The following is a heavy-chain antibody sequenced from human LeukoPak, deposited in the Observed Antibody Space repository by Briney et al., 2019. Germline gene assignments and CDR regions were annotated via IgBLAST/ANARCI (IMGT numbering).Heavy chain of an antibody. CDR3: VVVTARHLFDY. CDR2: IYYSGST. J-gene: IGHJ4*02. CDR1: GGSISSSSYY. V-gene: IGHV4-39*01. D-gene: IGHD2-21*02. Sequence: SETLSLTCTVSGGSISSSSYYWGWIRQRPGKGLEWIGSIYYSGSTYYNPSLKSRVTISVDTSKNQFSLKLSSVTAADTAVYYCVVVTARHLFDYWGQGTLVTVSS.